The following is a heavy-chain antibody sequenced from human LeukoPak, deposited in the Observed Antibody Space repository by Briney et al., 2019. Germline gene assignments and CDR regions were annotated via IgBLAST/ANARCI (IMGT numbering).Heavy chain of an antibody. D-gene: IGHD5-18*01. CDR3: ARSYSYGPHYYYYYYMDV. J-gene: IGHJ6*03. CDR2: IYYSGST. Sequence: SETLSLTCTVSGGSISSYYWSWIRQPPGKGLEWVGYIYYSGSTNYNPSLKSRVTISVDTPKNKFSLKLSSVTAAHTAVYYCARSYSYGPHYYYYYYMDVWGKGTTVTVS. V-gene: IGHV4-59*01. CDR1: GGSISSYY.